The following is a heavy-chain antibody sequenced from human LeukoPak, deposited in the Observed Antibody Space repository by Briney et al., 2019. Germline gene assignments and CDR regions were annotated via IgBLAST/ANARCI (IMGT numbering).Heavy chain of an antibody. CDR1: GGSISTYY. D-gene: IGHD3-9*01. Sequence: SETLSLTCTVSGGSISTYYWSWIRQPPGKGLEWIGYISYSGSTNYNPSLKSRVTISVDTSKNQFSLKLSSVTAADTAVYFCARSLSLRYCDWWGPGTLVTVSS. V-gene: IGHV4-59*01. CDR2: ISYSGST. CDR3: ARSLSLRYCDW. J-gene: IGHJ4*02.